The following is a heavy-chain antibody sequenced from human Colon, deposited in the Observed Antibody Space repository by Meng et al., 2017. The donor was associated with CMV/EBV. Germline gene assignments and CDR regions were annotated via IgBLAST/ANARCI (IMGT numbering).Heavy chain of an antibody. Sequence: ESLKISCTVSGGSISRYYWSWIRQPPGKGLEWIGYIYYSGSTNYNPSLKSRVTISVDTSKNQFSLKLSSVTAAATAVSSCSKELIGSDYFGPGYWGRGTLVTVSS. V-gene: IGHV4-59*01. D-gene: IGHD2/OR15-2a*01. CDR3: SKELIGSDYFGPGY. CDR1: GGSISRYY. CDR2: IYYSGST. J-gene: IGHJ4*02.